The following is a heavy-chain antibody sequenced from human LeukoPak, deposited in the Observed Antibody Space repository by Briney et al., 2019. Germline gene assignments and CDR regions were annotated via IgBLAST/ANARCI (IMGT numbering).Heavy chain of an antibody. CDR3: AEGSSGVPGPFQH. V-gene: IGHV4-39*07. CDR2: IYYSGST. CDR1: GGSISSSSYY. D-gene: IGHD3-10*01. Sequence: PSETLSLTCTVSGGSISSSSYYWGWIRQPPGKGLEWIGSIYYSGSTYYNPSLKSRVTISVDTSKNQFSLKLSSVTAADTAVYYCAEGSSGVPGPFQHWGQGTLVTVSS. J-gene: IGHJ1*01.